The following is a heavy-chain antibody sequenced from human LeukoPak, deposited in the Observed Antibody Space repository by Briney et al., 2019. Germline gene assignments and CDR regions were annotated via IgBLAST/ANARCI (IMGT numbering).Heavy chain of an antibody. Sequence: PGGSLRLSCAASGFTVSSNYMSWVRQAPGKGLEWVSVIYSGGSTYYADSVKGRFTISRDNSKNTLYLQMNSLRAEDTAVYYCARDRYDSSGSDYWGQGTLVTVSS. V-gene: IGHV3-53*01. J-gene: IGHJ4*02. CDR1: GFTVSSNY. D-gene: IGHD3-22*01. CDR2: IYSGGST. CDR3: ARDRYDSSGSDY.